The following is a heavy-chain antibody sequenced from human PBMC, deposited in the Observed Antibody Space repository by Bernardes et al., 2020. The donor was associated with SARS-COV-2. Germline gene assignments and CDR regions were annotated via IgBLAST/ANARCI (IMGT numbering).Heavy chain of an antibody. CDR3: AREDYELDL. V-gene: IGHV3-23*01. CDR1: GFTFSGYA. Sequence: GGSLRLSCAASGFTFSGYAMTWVRQAPGKGLEWVSAISCSGSATYYTDSVKGRFTISRDNSKNTLFLQMNSLRAEDTALYFCAREDYELDLWGQGTLVTVSS. D-gene: IGHD4-17*01. J-gene: IGHJ5*02. CDR2: ISCSGSAT.